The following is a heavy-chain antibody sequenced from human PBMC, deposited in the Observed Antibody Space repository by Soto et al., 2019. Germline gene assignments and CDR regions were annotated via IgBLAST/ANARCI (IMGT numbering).Heavy chain of an antibody. V-gene: IGHV3-30-3*01. CDR2: ISYDGSNK. CDR1: GFTFSSYA. D-gene: IGHD3-10*01. Sequence: QVQLVESGGGVVQPGRSLRLSCAASGFTFSSYAMHWVRQAPGKGLEWVAVISYDGSNKYYADSVKGRFTISRDNSKNTLYLQMNSLRAEDTAVHYCARDRGGVVDYYYYGMDVWGQGTTVTVSS. CDR3: ARDRGGVVDYYYYGMDV. J-gene: IGHJ6*02.